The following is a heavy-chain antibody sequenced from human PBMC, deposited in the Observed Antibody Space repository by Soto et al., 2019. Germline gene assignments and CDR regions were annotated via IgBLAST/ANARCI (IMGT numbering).Heavy chain of an antibody. CDR3: ARGGLVRMTMIVVGSY. CDR1: GYTFTSYA. D-gene: IGHD3-22*01. CDR2: INAGNGNT. V-gene: IGHV1-3*01. Sequence: ASVKVSCKASGYTFTSYAMHWVRQAPGQRLEWMGWINAGNGNTKYSQKFPGRVTITRDTSASTAYMELSSLRSEDTAVYYCARGGLVRMTMIVVGSYWGQGTLVTVSS. J-gene: IGHJ4*02.